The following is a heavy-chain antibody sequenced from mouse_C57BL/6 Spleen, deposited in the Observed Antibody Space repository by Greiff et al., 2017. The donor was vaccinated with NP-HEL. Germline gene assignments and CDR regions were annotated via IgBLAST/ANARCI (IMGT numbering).Heavy chain of an antibody. CDR2: IYPRSGNT. D-gene: IGHD1-1*01. CDR3: ARSITTVVEGY. V-gene: IGHV1-81*01. CDR1: GYTFTSYG. J-gene: IGHJ2*01. Sequence: LQESGAELARPGASVKLSCKASGYTFTSYGISWVKQRTGQGLEWIGEIYPRSGNTYYNEKFKGKATLTADKSSSTAYMELRSLTSEDSAVYFCARSITTVVEGYWGQGTTLTVSS.